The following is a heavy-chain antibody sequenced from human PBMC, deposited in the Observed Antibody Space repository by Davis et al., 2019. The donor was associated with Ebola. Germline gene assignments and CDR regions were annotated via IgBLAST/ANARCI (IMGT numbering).Heavy chain of an antibody. CDR1: GFTFSSYW. CDR3: ARDDSLTY. Sequence: GESLMISCAASGFTFSSYWMHWVRQAPGKGLVWVSRIRSDGSSTSYADSVKGRFTISRDNAKNTLYLQMNSLRAEDTAVYYCARDDSLTYWGQGTLVTVSS. J-gene: IGHJ4*02. CDR2: IRSDGSST. D-gene: IGHD2-21*01. V-gene: IGHV3-74*01.